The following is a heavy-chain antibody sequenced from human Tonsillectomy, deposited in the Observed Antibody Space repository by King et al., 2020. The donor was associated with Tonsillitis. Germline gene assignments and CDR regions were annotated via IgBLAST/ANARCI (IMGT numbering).Heavy chain of an antibody. Sequence: VQLVESGGGLVKPGGSLRLSCAASGFTFSNAWMSWVRQAPGKGLEWVGRIKSKTDGGTTDYAAPVKGRFTISRDDSKNTLYLQMNSLKTEDTAVYYCTTSPPALYCSGGSCYSPYYYGMDVWGQGTTVTVSS. CDR2: IKSKTDGGTT. D-gene: IGHD2-15*01. CDR3: TTSPPALYCSGGSCYSPYYYGMDV. CDR1: GFTFSNAW. J-gene: IGHJ6*02. V-gene: IGHV3-15*01.